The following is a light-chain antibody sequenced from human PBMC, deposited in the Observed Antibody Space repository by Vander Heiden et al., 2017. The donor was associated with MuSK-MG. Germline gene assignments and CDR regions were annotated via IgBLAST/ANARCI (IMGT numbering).Light chain of an antibody. V-gene: IGKV1-39*01. CDR3: QQSCSSDT. CDR1: ASIRRY. Sequence: DILMTQPPSSLSASVADSVTIPCRASASIRRYLNWYQYKPAKAAQLLIYATYSLQNGVPSRLRGSRSRTDCTLTITALRPEDFATYYCQQSCSSDTFGPGTKVQIK. CDR2: ATY. J-gene: IGKJ2*01.